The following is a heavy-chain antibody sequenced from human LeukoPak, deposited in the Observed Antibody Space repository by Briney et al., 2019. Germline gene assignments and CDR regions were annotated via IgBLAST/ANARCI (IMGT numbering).Heavy chain of an antibody. J-gene: IGHJ5*02. CDR2: ISGSSSTI. Sequence: PGGSLRLSCAVSGITLSNYGMSWVRQAPGKGLGWVSYISGSSSTIYYADSVKGRFAISRDNADNSLYLQMNSLRAEDTAVYYCARADSTLSARRVNWFDPWGQGTLVTVSS. CDR1: GITLSNYG. D-gene: IGHD2-2*01. CDR3: ARADSTLSARRVNWFDP. V-gene: IGHV3-48*04.